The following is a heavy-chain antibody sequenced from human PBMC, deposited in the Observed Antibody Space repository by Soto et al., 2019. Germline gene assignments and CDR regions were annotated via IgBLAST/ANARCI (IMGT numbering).Heavy chain of an antibody. CDR1: GYTFTSYY. D-gene: IGHD3-3*01. Sequence: ASVKVSCKASGYTFTSYYMHWVRQAPGQGLEWMGIINPSGGSTSYAQKFQGRVTMTRDTSTSTVYMELSSLRSEDTAVYYCARDLRYFWGGTYYYYGMDVWGQGTTVTVSS. V-gene: IGHV1-46*01. CDR3: ARDLRYFWGGTYYYYGMDV. J-gene: IGHJ6*02. CDR2: INPSGGST.